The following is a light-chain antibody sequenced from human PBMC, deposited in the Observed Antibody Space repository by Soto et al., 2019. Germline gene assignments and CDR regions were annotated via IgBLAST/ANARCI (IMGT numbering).Light chain of an antibody. CDR1: QSISSW. V-gene: IGKV1-5*01. J-gene: IGKJ1*01. CDR3: QQYNSYSPWT. Sequence: DIQMTQSPSTLSASVGDSVTITCRASQSISSWLAWYQQKPGKAXKLLIYDASSLESGVPSRFSGSGSGTEFTLPISSLQPDDFATYYCQQYNSYSPWTFGQGTKVDIK. CDR2: DAS.